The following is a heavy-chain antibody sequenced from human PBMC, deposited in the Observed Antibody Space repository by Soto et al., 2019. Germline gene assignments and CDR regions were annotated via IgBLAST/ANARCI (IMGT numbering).Heavy chain of an antibody. V-gene: IGHV1-69*19. CDR3: AGEGQGHPPGFVY. J-gene: IGHJ4*02. CDR1: GGTFNTYA. CDR2: ISPMFGAA. Sequence: QVQLVQSGAEMKKPGSSVKVSCQSSGGTFNTYAMNWVRQAPGQGPEWMGDISPMFGAANYAPKFQGRVTINADESTGTSDLQLGSLTSEDTALYFCAGEGQGHPPGFVYWGQGTPVTVS.